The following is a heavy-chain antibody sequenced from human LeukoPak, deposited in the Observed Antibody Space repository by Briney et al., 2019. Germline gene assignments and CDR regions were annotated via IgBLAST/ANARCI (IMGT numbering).Heavy chain of an antibody. D-gene: IGHD6-6*01. CDR3: ARGARIAARVDY. CDR2: IYYSGST. CDR1: GGSISSYY. V-gene: IGHV4-59*01. Sequence: PSETLSLTCTVSGGSISSYYWSWIRQPPGKGLEWIGYIYYSGSTNYNPSLKSRVTISVDTSKNQFPLKLSSVTAADTAVYYCARGARIAARVDYWGQGTLVTVSS. J-gene: IGHJ4*02.